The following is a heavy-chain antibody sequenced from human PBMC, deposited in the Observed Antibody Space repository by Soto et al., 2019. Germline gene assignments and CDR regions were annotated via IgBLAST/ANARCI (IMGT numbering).Heavy chain of an antibody. CDR2: ISSSSSYI. V-gene: IGHV3-21*01. J-gene: IGHJ3*02. Sequence: GGSLRLSCAASGFTFSSYSMNWVRQAPGKGLEWVSSISSSSSYIYYADSVKGRFTISRDNAKNSLYLQMNSLRAEDTAVYYCARDLYDITMVRGVPCAFDIWGQGTMVTVS. CDR1: GFTFSSYS. CDR3: ARDLYDITMVRGVPCAFDI. D-gene: IGHD3-10*01.